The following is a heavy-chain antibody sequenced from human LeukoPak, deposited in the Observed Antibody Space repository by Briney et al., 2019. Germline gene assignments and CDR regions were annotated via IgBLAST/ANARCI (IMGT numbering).Heavy chain of an antibody. J-gene: IGHJ4*02. CDR1: GYTFTGYY. CDR3: ARSLYSGYDLGY. Sequence: GASVKVSCKASGYTFTGYYMRWVRQAPGQGLEWMGWINPNSGGTNYAQKFQGRVTMTRDTSISKAYMELSGLRSDDTAVYYCARSLYSGYDLGYWGQGTLVTVSS. CDR2: INPNSGGT. V-gene: IGHV1-2*02. D-gene: IGHD5-12*01.